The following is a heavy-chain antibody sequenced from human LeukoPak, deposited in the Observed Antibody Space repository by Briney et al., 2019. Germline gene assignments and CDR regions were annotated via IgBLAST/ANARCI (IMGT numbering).Heavy chain of an antibody. D-gene: IGHD6-6*01. J-gene: IGHJ2*01. V-gene: IGHV1-69*01. Sequence: SVKVSCKASGGTFSSYAISWVRQAPGQGLEWMGGIIPIFGTANYAQKFQGRVTITADESTSTAYMELSSLRSEDTAVYYCARDYRYSSSSLWYFDLWGRGTLVTVSS. CDR1: GGTFSSYA. CDR2: IIPIFGTA. CDR3: ARDYRYSSSSLWYFDL.